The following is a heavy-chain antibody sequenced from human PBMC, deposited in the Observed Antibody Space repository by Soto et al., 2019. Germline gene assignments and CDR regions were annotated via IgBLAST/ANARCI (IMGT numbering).Heavy chain of an antibody. CDR3: APRVLVGITYYFDS. J-gene: IGHJ4*02. CDR1: GFSLSSSGVG. V-gene: IGHV2-5*02. D-gene: IGHD6-6*01. CDR2: IYWDDDK. Sequence: QITLKESGPPLVKPTQTLTLTCTFSGFSLSSSGVGVGWIRQPPGKALEWLTFIYWDDDKRYSQSRKSRLTITKDTSKNQVVLTLTNMDPVDTATYYCAPRVLVGITYYFDSWGQGTLLTVSS.